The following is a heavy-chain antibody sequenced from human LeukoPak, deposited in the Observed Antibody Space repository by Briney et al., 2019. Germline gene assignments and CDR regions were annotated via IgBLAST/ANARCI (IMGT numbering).Heavy chain of an antibody. CDR3: ARDRRQWELRGDFDC. D-gene: IGHD1-26*01. J-gene: IGHJ4*02. Sequence: KSSETLSLTCTVSGGSISNTYYYWGWIRQPPGKGLEWIASIYYSGSTYYNPCLKSRVTISVDTSKNQFSLKVSFVTAADTAVYYCARDRRQWELRGDFDCWGQGTLVTVSS. CDR2: IYYSGST. V-gene: IGHV4-39*07. CDR1: GGSISNTYYY.